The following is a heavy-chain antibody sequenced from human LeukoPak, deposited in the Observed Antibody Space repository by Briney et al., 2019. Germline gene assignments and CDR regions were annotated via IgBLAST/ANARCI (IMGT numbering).Heavy chain of an antibody. D-gene: IGHD2-2*01. J-gene: IGHJ4*02. CDR2: ISGSGDTT. V-gene: IGHV3-23*01. CDR1: RFTFSTYA. Sequence: GGSLRLACTASRFTFSTYAMSWVRQAPGKGLEWVSSISGSGDTTYYTGSVKGRFTISRDNSKNALYLQMSSLRAEDTAVYYCAKSQRNDQQVVQRIDYWGQGTLVTVSS. CDR3: AKSQRNDQQVVQRIDY.